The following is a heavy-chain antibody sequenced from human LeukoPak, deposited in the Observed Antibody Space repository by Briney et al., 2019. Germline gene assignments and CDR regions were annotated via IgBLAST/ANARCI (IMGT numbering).Heavy chain of an antibody. CDR2: INQDGSEM. CDR3: GKDRGSMILVQTPTWSFDL. V-gene: IGHV3-7*01. J-gene: IGHJ2*01. Sequence: GGSLRLSCAASGFTFSNYWMSWVRQAPGKGLEWLANINQDGSEMYYVDSVKGRFTISRDNGKNSLYLQINSLRANDTAVYYCGKDRGSMILVQTPTWSFDLWGRATLVTVSS. CDR1: GFTFSNYW. D-gene: IGHD3-22*01.